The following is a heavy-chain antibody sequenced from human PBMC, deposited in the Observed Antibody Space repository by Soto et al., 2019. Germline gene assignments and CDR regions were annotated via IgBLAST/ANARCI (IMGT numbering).Heavy chain of an antibody. CDR3: AKAYFVWSSEQPYYFDY. CDR1: GFTFSNYA. Sequence: EVQLLDSGGGLVQPVGSLRLSCAASGFTFSNYAMTWVRQGPGKGLEWVSGISGRGGRSYYADSVKGRFTISRDNSKSTLYLQMNSLRAEDTAVYYCAKAYFVWSSEQPYYFDYWGQGTLVTVSS. V-gene: IGHV3-23*01. D-gene: IGHD3-16*01. J-gene: IGHJ4*02. CDR2: ISGRGGRS.